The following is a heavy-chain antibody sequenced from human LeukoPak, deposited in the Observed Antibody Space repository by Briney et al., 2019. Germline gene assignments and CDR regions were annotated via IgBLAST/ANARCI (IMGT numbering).Heavy chain of an antibody. Sequence: SETLSLTCAVSGGSISSGGYSWSWIRQPPGKGLEWIGYIYHSGSTYYNPSLKSQVTISVDRSKNQFSLKLSSVTAADTAVYYCARGTRRDGYNPYFDYWGQGTLVTVSS. CDR1: GGSISSGGYS. CDR3: ARGTRRDGYNPYFDY. D-gene: IGHD5-24*01. CDR2: IYHSGST. J-gene: IGHJ4*02. V-gene: IGHV4-30-2*01.